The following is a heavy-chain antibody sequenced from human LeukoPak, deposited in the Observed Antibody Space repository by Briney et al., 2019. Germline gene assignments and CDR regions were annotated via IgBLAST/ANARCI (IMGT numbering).Heavy chain of an antibody. CDR3: ARVGSVTPRGDYYGMDV. CDR2: IIPIFGTA. J-gene: IGHJ6*02. Sequence: SVKVSCKASGGTFSSYAISWVRQAPGQGLEWMGGIIPIFGTANYAQKFQGRVTITTDESTSTAYMELSSLRSEDTAVYYCARVGSVTPRGDYYGMDVWGQGTTVTVSS. CDR1: GGTFSSYA. V-gene: IGHV1-69*05. D-gene: IGHD4-17*01.